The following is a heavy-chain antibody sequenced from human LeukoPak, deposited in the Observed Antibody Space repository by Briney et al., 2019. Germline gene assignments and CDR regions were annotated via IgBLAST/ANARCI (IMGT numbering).Heavy chain of an antibody. V-gene: IGHV3-23*01. CDR1: GFTFSTYA. J-gene: IGHJ4*02. D-gene: IGHD5-12*01. Sequence: GAAVRLSCAVSGFTFSTYAMSWVRQAPGKGLEWVSAVRGSGSDTDYAHSVEGRFTIYRDNSKNTLYLEMNSLRAEDTAIYYCAKTSRRNSAYDSPFDSWGQGTLVTVPS. CDR3: AKTSRRNSAYDSPFDS. CDR2: VRGSGSDT.